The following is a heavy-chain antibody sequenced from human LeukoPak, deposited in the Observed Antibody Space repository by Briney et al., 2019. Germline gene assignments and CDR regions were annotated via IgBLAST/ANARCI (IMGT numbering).Heavy chain of an antibody. V-gene: IGHV1-8*01. CDR1: GYTFTSYD. J-gene: IGHJ6*02. D-gene: IGHD3-22*01. CDR2: MNPNSGNT. Sequence: APVKVSCKASGYTFTSYDINWVRRATGQGLEWMGWMNPNSGNTGYAQKFQGRVTMTRNTSISTAYMELSSLRSEDTAVYYCARDPGGSSGYYYSINYYYYYGMDVWGQGTTVTVSS. CDR3: ARDPGGSSGYYYSINYYYYYGMDV.